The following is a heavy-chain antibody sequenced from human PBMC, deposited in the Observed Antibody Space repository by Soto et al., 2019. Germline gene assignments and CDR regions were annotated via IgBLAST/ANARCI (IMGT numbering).Heavy chain of an antibody. V-gene: IGHV3-30*03. CDR3: PGEIASGY. CDR2: ISRDGGTK. Sequence: QVQLVESGGGVVQPGRSLRLSCAASGFTVSSYGMHWVRQAPGKGLEWVAVISRDGGTKYYADSVKGRFTISRDNSRNTLFLEMNSLRGDDMAVYYCPGEIASGYWGYGTLVTVSS. D-gene: IGHD3-10*01. CDR1: GFTVSSYG. J-gene: IGHJ4*01.